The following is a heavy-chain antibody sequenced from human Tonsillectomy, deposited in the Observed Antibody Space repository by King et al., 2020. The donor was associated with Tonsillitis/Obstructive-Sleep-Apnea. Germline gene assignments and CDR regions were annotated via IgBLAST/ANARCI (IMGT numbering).Heavy chain of an antibody. J-gene: IGHJ4*02. CDR3: ARLSNVDFWALTFDY. V-gene: IGHV5-51*01. D-gene: IGHD3/OR15-3a*01. CDR1: GYRFANYW. CDR2: IRPRDSDS. Sequence: GQLVQSGAEMKKAGESLKISCKGSGYRFANYWIVWVRQKPGKGLEWMGVIRPRDSDSKYRPSFQGQVTVSADKSISTAYLQWRSLKVSDSATYYCARLSNVDFWALTFDYWGQGTQVTVSS.